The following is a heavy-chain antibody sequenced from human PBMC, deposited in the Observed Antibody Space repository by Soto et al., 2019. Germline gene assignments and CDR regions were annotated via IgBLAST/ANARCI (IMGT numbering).Heavy chain of an antibody. CDR2: INPNSGGT. V-gene: IGHV1-2*04. CDR1: GYTFTGYY. J-gene: IGHJ6*02. CDR3: AIDSAKITIFGVVTEGYYYGMDV. D-gene: IGHD3-3*01. Sequence: ASVKVSCKASGYTFTGYYMHWVRQAPGQGLEWMGWINPNSGGTNYAQKFQGWVTMTRDTSISTAYMELSRLRSDDTAVYYCAIDSAKITIFGVVTEGYYYGMDVWGQGTTVTVSS.